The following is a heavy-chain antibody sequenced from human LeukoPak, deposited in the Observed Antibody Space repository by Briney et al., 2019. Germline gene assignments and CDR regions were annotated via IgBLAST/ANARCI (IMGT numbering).Heavy chain of an antibody. J-gene: IGHJ6*03. CDR1: GFTFSSYW. V-gene: IGHV3-7*01. CDR2: IKQDGSEK. CDR3: ARDALSVVYTYYYYYMDV. D-gene: IGHD2-8*02. Sequence: TGGSLRLSCAASGFTFSSYWMSWVRQAPGKGLEWVANIKQDGSEKYYVDSVKGRFTISRDNAKNSLYLQMNSLRAEDTAVYYCARDALSVVYTYYYYYMDVWGKGTTVTVSS.